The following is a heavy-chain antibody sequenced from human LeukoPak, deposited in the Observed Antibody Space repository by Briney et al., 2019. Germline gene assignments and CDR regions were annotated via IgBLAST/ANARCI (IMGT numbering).Heavy chain of an antibody. Sequence: PSETLSLTCTVSGGSISSYYWSWIRQPPGKGLEWTGYIHYSGSTNYNPSLKSRVTISVDTSKDQFSLKLSSVTAADTAVYYCARGERYSGSYYPYWGQGTLVTVSS. V-gene: IGHV4-59*01. D-gene: IGHD1-26*01. CDR1: GGSISSYY. CDR3: ARGERYSGSYYPY. J-gene: IGHJ4*02. CDR2: IHYSGST.